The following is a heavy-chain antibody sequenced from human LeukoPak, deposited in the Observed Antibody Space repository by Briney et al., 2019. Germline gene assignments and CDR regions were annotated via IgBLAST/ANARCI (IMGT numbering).Heavy chain of an antibody. V-gene: IGHV3-30*02. D-gene: IGHD4-17*01. J-gene: IGHJ4*02. CDR3: AKVNYGDYGPFY. CDR1: GFTFSSYG. Sequence: PSGGSLRLSYAASGFTFSSYGMHWVRQAPGKGLEWVAFIRYDGSNKYYADSVKGRFTISRDNSKNTLYLQMNSLRAEDTAVYYCAKVNYGDYGPFYWGQGTLVTVSS. CDR2: IRYDGSNK.